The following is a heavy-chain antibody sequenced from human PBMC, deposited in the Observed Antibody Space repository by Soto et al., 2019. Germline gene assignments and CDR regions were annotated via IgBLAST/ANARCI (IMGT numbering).Heavy chain of an antibody. CDR2: ISGSGGST. Sequence: GGSLRLSCAASGFTFSSYAMSWVRQAPGKGLEWVSAISGSGGSTYYADSVKGRFTISRDNSKNTLYLQMNSLRAEDTAVYYCAKPLYGLRVRGAEIDYWGQGTLVTVSS. CDR1: GFTFSSYA. J-gene: IGHJ4*02. D-gene: IGHD5-12*01. V-gene: IGHV3-23*01. CDR3: AKPLYGLRVRGAEIDY.